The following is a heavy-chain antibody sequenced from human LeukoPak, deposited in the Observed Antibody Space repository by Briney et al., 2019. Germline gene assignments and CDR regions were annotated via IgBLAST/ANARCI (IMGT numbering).Heavy chain of an antibody. Sequence: ASVKVSCKAAGYTFTGYYMHWVRQAPGQGLEWMGWINPNSGGTNYAQKFQGRVTMTRDTSISTAYMELSRLRSDDTAVYYCARTKRAPAASPFDYWGQGTLVTVSS. CDR2: INPNSGGT. D-gene: IGHD2-2*01. J-gene: IGHJ4*02. V-gene: IGHV1-2*02. CDR3: ARTKRAPAASPFDY. CDR1: GYTFTGYY.